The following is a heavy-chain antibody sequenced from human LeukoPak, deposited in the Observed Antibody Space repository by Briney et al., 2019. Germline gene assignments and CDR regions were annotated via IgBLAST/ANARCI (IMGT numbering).Heavy chain of an antibody. Sequence: PGGSLRLSCAASGFTFSIYEMNWVRQAPGKGLEWVSAISGSGGSTYYADSVKGRFTISRDNSKNTLYLQMNSLRAEDTAVYYCAKDPLTHGVVPAASRFRSDYWGQGTLVTVSS. CDR1: GFTFSIYE. D-gene: IGHD2-2*01. CDR3: AKDPLTHGVVPAASRFRSDY. V-gene: IGHV3-23*01. CDR2: ISGSGGST. J-gene: IGHJ4*02.